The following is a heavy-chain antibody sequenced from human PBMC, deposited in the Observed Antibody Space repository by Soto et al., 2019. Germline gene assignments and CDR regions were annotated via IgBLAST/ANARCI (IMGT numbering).Heavy chain of an antibody. Sequence: QVHLQESGPGLVKPSETLSLTCTVSGGAISTYYWTWIRQPAGKGLEWIGRIYSSGSTKYNPSLQTRVTMSLDKSNNQFSLRLTSVTAADTAVYYCARGQRFSDWFDPWGQGTLVTVSS. J-gene: IGHJ5*02. CDR2: IYSSGST. CDR1: GGAISTYY. D-gene: IGHD3-3*01. CDR3: ARGQRFSDWFDP. V-gene: IGHV4-4*07.